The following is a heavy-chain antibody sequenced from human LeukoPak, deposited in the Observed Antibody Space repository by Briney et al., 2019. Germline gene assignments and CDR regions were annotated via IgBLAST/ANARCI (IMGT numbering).Heavy chain of an antibody. J-gene: IGHJ4*02. CDR1: GVSISSNLW. D-gene: IGHD3-10*01. Sequence: PSGTLSLTCAVSGVSISSNLWWTWVRQPPGKGLEWIAEIHHSGSINYNSSLKSRVTISVDKAKNQFSLNLNSVTAADTAVYYCARGGDRSFDYWGQGTLVTVSS. CDR3: ARGGDRSFDY. V-gene: IGHV4-4*02. CDR2: IHHSGSI.